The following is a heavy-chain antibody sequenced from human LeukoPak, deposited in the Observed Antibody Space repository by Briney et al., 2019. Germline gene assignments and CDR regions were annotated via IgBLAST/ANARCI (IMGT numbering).Heavy chain of an antibody. D-gene: IGHD6-6*01. J-gene: IGHJ2*01. Sequence: ASVKVSCKASGHTFTSYYMHWVRQGPGQGLEWMGIINPSGGSTSYAQKFQGRVTMTRDTSTNTVYMELSSLRSEDTAVFYCVRGASSIAALNPFWYFDLWGRGTLVTVSS. CDR1: GHTFTSYY. CDR3: VRGASSIAALNPFWYFDL. CDR2: INPSGGST. V-gene: IGHV1-46*01.